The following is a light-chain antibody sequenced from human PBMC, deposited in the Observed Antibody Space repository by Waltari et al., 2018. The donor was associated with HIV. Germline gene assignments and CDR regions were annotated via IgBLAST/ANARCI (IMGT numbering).Light chain of an antibody. J-gene: IGLJ2*01. CDR2: DVS. CDR3: NSYTSSSHVI. V-gene: IGLV2-14*01. Sequence: QSALTQPASVSGSPGQSITISCTGTSSDVGGYNYVSWYQHHPGQAPKLMIFDVSNRPSGVSNRFSDSKSGNTASLTISGLQAEDEADYYCNSYTSSSHVIFGGGTKLTVL. CDR1: SSDVGGYNY.